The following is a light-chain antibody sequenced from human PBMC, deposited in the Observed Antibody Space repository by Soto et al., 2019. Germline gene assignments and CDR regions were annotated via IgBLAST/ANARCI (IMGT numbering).Light chain of an antibody. V-gene: IGLV2-14*01. CDR2: DVS. Sequence: QSALTQPASVSGSPGQSITISCTGTSSDVGCYNYVSWYQQHPGKAPKFMIYDVSNRPSGVSTRFSGSRSGNTASLTISGLQVEDEAESDCICYTSRGTRPVVFGTGTKLTVL. J-gene: IGLJ1*01. CDR1: SSDVGCYNY. CDR3: ICYTSRGTRPVV.